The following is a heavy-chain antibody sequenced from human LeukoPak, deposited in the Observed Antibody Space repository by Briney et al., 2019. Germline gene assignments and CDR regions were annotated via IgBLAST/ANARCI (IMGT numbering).Heavy chain of an antibody. CDR2: ISGSGGST. Sequence: GGSLRLSCAASGFTFSSYAMSWVRQAPGKGLEWVSAISGSGGSTYYADSVKGRFTISRDNSKNTLYLQTNSLRAEDTAVYYCAKVGEIWATPAYFDYWGQGTLVTVSS. D-gene: IGHD3-16*01. CDR1: GFTFSSYA. V-gene: IGHV3-23*01. J-gene: IGHJ4*02. CDR3: AKVGEIWATPAYFDY.